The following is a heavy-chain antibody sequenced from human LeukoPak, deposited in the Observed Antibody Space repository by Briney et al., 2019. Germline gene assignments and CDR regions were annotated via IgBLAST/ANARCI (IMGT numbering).Heavy chain of an antibody. D-gene: IGHD4-17*01. CDR3: ADGDYYYYGMDV. Sequence: PGGSLRLSCAASGFTFSSYAMRWVRQAPGKGLEWVSAISGSGGSTYYADSVKGRFTISRDNSKNTLYLQMNSLRAEDTAVYYCADGDYYYYGMDVWGKGTTVTVSS. CDR1: GFTFSSYA. CDR2: ISGSGGST. V-gene: IGHV3-23*01. J-gene: IGHJ6*04.